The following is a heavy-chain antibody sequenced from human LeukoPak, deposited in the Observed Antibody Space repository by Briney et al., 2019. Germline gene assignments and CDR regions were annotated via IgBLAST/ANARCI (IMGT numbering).Heavy chain of an antibody. CDR2: IYTSGST. Sequence: PSETLSLTCTVSGGSISSYYWSWIRQPAGKGLEWIGRIYTSGSTNYNPSLKSRVTMSVDTSKNQFSLKLSSVTAADTAVYYCARDSQHYDDNGYYDYYYYMDVWGKGTTVTISS. D-gene: IGHD3-22*01. CDR3: ARDSQHYDDNGYYDYYYYMDV. V-gene: IGHV4-4*07. J-gene: IGHJ6*03. CDR1: GGSISSYY.